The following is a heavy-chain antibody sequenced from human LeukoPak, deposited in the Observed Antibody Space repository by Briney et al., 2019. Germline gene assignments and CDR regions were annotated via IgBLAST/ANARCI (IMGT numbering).Heavy chain of an antibody. Sequence: SETLSLTCTVSGGSVSSSSYYWGWIRQPPGKGLEWIGSIYYSVSTYYNASLKSRVTISVDRSKNQFSLMLSSVTAADTAVYYCARSSAAARVFDYWGQGTLVTVSS. CDR2: IYYSVST. J-gene: IGHJ4*02. V-gene: IGHV4-39*07. D-gene: IGHD2-15*01. CDR3: ARSSAAARVFDY. CDR1: GGSVSSSSYY.